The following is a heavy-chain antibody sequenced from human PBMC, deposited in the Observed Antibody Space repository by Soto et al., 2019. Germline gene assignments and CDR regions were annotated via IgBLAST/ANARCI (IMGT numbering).Heavy chain of an antibody. CDR2: IWYDGSNK. Sequence: QVQLVESGGGVVQPGRSLRLSCAASGFTFSSDGMHWVRQAPCKGLEWGAVIWYDGSNKYYADSVKGRFTISRDNSKNTLYLQMNSLRAEDTAVYYCARGGIVVVPADLNRGYYMDVWGKGTTVTVSS. CDR1: GFTFSSDG. D-gene: IGHD2-2*01. J-gene: IGHJ6*03. CDR3: ARGGIVVVPADLNRGYYMDV. V-gene: IGHV3-33*01.